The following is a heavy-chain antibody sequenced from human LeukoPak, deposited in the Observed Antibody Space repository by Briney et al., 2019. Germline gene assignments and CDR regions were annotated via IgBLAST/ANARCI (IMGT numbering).Heavy chain of an antibody. CDR2: INPNSGGT. Sequence: ASVKVSCKASGYTFTGYYMHWVRQAPGQEHEWMGWINPNSGGTNYAQKFQGRVTMTRDTSISTAYMELSRLRSDDTAVCYCARDRKKNWFDPWGQGTLVTVSS. CDR3: ARDRKKNWFDP. V-gene: IGHV1-2*02. CDR1: GYTFTGYY. J-gene: IGHJ5*02.